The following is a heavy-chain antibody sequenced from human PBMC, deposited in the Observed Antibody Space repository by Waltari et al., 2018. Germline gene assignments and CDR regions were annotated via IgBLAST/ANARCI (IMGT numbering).Heavy chain of an antibody. J-gene: IGHJ5*02. CDR2: VRGDGRS. CDR3: ARDRGRGLYLDT. Sequence: QLQLHESGPGLVKPSWTLSLTCDVSGDSMRSTDCWSWVRQSPQKGMEWLGQVRGDGRSNYNPSFASRVTVSLDTSNIQFSLRMTSATAADTAMYYCARDRGRGLYLDTWGPGTLVTVSP. CDR1: GDSMRSTDC. D-gene: IGHD2-15*01. V-gene: IGHV4-4*02.